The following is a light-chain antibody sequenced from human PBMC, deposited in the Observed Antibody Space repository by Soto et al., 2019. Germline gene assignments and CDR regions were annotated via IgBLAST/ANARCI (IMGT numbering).Light chain of an antibody. J-gene: IGKJ5*01. CDR2: GAS. Sequence: EIVLTQSPGTLSLSPGERATLSCSASQSVTSSYLAWYQQKPVQAPRLLIYGASSRATGIPDRFSGGGSGTDFTLTISGLQSEDSAVYFCQQYNNWPFSFGQGTRLEIK. V-gene: IGKV3-20*01. CDR1: QSVTSSY. CDR3: QQYNNWPFS.